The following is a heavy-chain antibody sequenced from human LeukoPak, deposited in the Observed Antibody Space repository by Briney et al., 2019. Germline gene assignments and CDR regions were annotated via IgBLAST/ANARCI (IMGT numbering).Heavy chain of an antibody. D-gene: IGHD2-2*01. CDR1: GYTFTSYD. V-gene: IGHV1-8*01. CDR3: ARGDIVVVPAVLRAYYYYGMDV. J-gene: IGHJ6*02. CDR2: MNPNSGNT. Sequence: ASVKVSCKASGYTFTSYDINWVRQATGQGLEWMGWMNPNSGNTGYAQKFQGRVTMTRNTSISTAYMELSSLRSEDTAVYYCARGDIVVVPAVLRAYYYYGMDVWGQGTTVTVSS.